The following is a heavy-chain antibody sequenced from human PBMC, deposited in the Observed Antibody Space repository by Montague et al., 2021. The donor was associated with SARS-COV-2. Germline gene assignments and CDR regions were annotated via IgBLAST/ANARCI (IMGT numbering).Heavy chain of an antibody. J-gene: IGHJ5*01. CDR3: ARQDAWAYCGDECYRGWFDS. V-gene: IGHV4-59*11. CDR2: IFYNGST. CDR1: FGSISTHY. D-gene: IGHD2-21*01. Sequence: SETLSLTCTVSFGSISTHYWSWIRQPPGKGLEWIGFIFYNGSTKYNPSLKRRVSISLDTPKNQFSLKLSSVTAADTAVYYCARQDAWAYCGDECYRGWFDSWGQGTLVTVSS.